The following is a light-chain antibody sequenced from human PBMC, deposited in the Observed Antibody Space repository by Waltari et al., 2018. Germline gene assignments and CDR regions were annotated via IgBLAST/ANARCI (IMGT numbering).Light chain of an antibody. CDR2: DVS. CDR1: SSDVGGYNY. V-gene: IGLV2-23*02. CDR3: CSYAGSSTPVI. Sequence: QSALTQPASVSGSPGQSITISCSGPSSDVGGYNYVSSYQQHPGKAPKFIIYDVSKRPSGVSNRFSGSKSGNTASLTISGLQAEDEADYYCCSYAGSSTPVIFGGGTKLTVL. J-gene: IGLJ2*01.